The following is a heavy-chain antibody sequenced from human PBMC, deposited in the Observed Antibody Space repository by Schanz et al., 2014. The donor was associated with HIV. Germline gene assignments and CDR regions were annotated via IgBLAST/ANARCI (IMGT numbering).Heavy chain of an antibody. CDR2: ISSSGTYI. Sequence: EVQLVESGGGLVKPGGSLRLSCAASGFSFISYSMNWVRQAPGKGLEWVSSISSSGTYIHYADSVKGRFTISRDNAKNSLYLQMNSLRAEDTAVYYCARDREYYYGSGSRDYYYYGMDVWGQGTTVTVSS. CDR1: GFSFISYS. V-gene: IGHV3-21*04. CDR3: ARDREYYYGSGSRDYYYYGMDV. D-gene: IGHD3-10*01. J-gene: IGHJ6*02.